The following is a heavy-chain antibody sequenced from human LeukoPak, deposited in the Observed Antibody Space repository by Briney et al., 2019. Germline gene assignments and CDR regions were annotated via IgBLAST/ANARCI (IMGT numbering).Heavy chain of an antibody. J-gene: IGHJ4*02. D-gene: IGHD2-15*01. CDR1: GFTFSSYS. Sequence: PGGSLRLSCAASGFTFSSYSMNWVRQAPGKGLEWVSYIISSSSTIYYADSVKGRFTISRDNAKNSLYLQMNSLRAEDTAVYYCARVYCSGGSCSTGDYFDYWGQGTLVTVSS. CDR2: IISSSSTI. CDR3: ARVYCSGGSCSTGDYFDY. V-gene: IGHV3-48*01.